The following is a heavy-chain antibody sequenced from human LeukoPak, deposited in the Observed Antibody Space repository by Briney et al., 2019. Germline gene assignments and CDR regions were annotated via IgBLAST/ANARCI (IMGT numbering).Heavy chain of an antibody. CDR2: INSDGSSP. J-gene: IGHJ4*02. CDR1: GFTFSGYW. D-gene: IGHD1-14*01. Sequence: GSLRLSCAASGFTFSGYWMHWVRQAPGKGLVWVSRINSDGSSPSYADSVKGRFTISRGNAKNTLYLQMNSLRAEDTAVYYCARGTYYFDYWGQGTLVTVSS. CDR3: ARGTYYFDY. V-gene: IGHV3-74*01.